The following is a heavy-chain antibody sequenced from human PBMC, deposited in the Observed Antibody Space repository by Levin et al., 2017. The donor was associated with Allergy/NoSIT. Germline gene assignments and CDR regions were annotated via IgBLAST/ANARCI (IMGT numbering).Heavy chain of an antibody. CDR2: IYPGDSDT. J-gene: IGHJ4*02. CDR3: ARLRGCSSTSCYSPHFDY. D-gene: IGHD2-2*02. Sequence: ASVKVSCKGSGYSFTSYWIGWVRQMPGKGLEWMGIIYPGDSDTRYSPSFQGQVTISADKSISTAYLQWSSLKASDTAMYYCARLRGCSSTSCYSPHFDYWGQGTLVTVSS. CDR1: GYSFTSYW. V-gene: IGHV5-51*01.